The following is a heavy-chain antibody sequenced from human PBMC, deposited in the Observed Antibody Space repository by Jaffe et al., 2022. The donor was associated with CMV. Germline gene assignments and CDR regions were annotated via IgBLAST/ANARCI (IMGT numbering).Heavy chain of an antibody. CDR2: VSSSSAYI. CDR1: GLTLSGHT. Sequence: EVQLVESGGGLVEPGGSLRLSCGASGLTLSGHTMHWVRQAPGKGLEWVSSVSSSSAYIYYADSVQGRFTISRDNAKNSLYLQMNSLRAEDTAVYYCARDLLMGQNGQYNYFDPWGQGTLVTVSS. D-gene: IGHD3-9*01. CDR3: ARDLLMGQNGQYNYFDP. J-gene: IGHJ5*02. V-gene: IGHV3-21*01.